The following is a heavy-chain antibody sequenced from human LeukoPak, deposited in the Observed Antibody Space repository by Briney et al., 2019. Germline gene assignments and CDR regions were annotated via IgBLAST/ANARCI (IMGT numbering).Heavy chain of an antibody. CDR1: GGSISSYY. J-gene: IGHJ4*02. Sequence: SKTLSLTCTVSGGSISSYYWSWIRQPPGKGLEWIGYIYYSGSTNYNPSLKSRVTISVDTSKNQFSLKLSSVTAADTAVYYCARAPPGYSYGPFDYWGQGTLVTVSS. V-gene: IGHV4-59*01. D-gene: IGHD5-18*01. CDR2: IYYSGST. CDR3: ARAPPGYSYGPFDY.